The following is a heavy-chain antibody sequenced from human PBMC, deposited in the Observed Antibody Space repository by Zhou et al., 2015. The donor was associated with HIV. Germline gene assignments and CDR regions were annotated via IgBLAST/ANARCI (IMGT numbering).Heavy chain of an antibody. V-gene: IGHV1-69*02. CDR1: GGTFSSYT. J-gene: IGHJ4*02. CDR3: ARQEGYIEDIVVVPAANDYFDY. CDR2: IIPILGIA. Sequence: QVQLVQSGAEVKKPGSSVKVSCKASGGTFSSYTISWVRQAPGQGLEWMGRIIPILGIANYAQKFQGRVTITADKSTSTAYMELSSLRSEDTAVYYCARQEGYIEDIVVVPAANDYFDYWGQGTLVTVSS. D-gene: IGHD2-2*01.